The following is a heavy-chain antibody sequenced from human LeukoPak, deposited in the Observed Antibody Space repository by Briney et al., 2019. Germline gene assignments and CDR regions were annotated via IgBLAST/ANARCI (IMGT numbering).Heavy chain of an antibody. V-gene: IGHV3-33*01. J-gene: IGHJ6*02. D-gene: IGHD6-19*01. CDR2: IWYDGSNK. CDR1: GFTFSSYG. Sequence: GRSLRLSCAASGFTFSSYGMHWVRQAPGKGLEWVAVIWYDGSNKYYADSAKGRFTISRDNSKNTLYLQMNSLRAEDTAVYYCAREAVAGRDYYYYGMDVWGQGTTVTVSS. CDR3: AREAVAGRDYYYYGMDV.